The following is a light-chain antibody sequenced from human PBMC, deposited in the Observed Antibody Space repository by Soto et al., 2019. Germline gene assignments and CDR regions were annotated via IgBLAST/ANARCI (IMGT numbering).Light chain of an antibody. CDR3: SSYTSSSTYV. J-gene: IGLJ1*01. CDR1: SSDVGGYIS. V-gene: IGLV2-14*01. CDR2: EVS. Sequence: QSALTQPASVSGSPGQSITISCTGTSSDVGGYISVSWYQQHPGKAPKLMIYEVSNRPSGVSSRFSGSKSGNTASLTISGLQAEDEADYCCSSYTSSSTYVFGTGTKVTVL.